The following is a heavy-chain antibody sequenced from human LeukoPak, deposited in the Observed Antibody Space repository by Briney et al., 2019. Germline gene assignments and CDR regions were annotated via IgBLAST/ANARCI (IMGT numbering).Heavy chain of an antibody. Sequence: GGSLRLSCAASGFTFSDYYMSWIRQAPGKGLEWVSYISSSGSTIYYADSVKGRFTISRDNAKNSLYLQMNSLRAEDTAVYYCARDLTYYYCSGSYLGYWGQGTLVTVSS. CDR2: ISSSGSTI. CDR3: ARDLTYYYCSGSYLGY. D-gene: IGHD3-10*01. CDR1: GFTFSDYY. J-gene: IGHJ4*02. V-gene: IGHV3-11*01.